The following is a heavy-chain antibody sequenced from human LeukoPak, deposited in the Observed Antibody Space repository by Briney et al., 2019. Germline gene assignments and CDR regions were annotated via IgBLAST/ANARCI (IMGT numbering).Heavy chain of an antibody. Sequence: GGSLSLSCAASGFTFSSYWMSWVRQAPGKGLEWVANIKQDGSEKYYVDSVKGRFTISRDNAKNSRYLQMNSLRAENTAVYSCAGVLGYSSSTNCLYYYYYYMDVWGKGTTVTVSS. CDR3: AGVLGYSSSTNCLYYYYYYMDV. D-gene: IGHD2-2*01. CDR2: IKQDGSEK. CDR1: GFTFSSYW. V-gene: IGHV3-7*01. J-gene: IGHJ6*03.